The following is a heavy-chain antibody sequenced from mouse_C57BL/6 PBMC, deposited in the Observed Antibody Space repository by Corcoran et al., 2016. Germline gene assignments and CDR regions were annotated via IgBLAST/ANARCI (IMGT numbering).Heavy chain of an antibody. Sequence: EVQLQQYGPELVKPGASVKISCKASGYTFTDYYMNWVKQSHGKSLEWIGDINPNNGGTSYNQKFKGKATLTVDKSSSTAYMELRSLTSEDSAVYYCARSQFITTVVAPLDYWGQGTTLTVSS. CDR2: INPNNGGT. CDR1: GYTFTDYY. J-gene: IGHJ2*01. D-gene: IGHD1-1*01. CDR3: ARSQFITTVVAPLDY. V-gene: IGHV1-26*01.